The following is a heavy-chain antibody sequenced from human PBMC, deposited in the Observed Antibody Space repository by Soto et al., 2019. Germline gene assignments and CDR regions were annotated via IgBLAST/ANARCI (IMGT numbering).Heavy chain of an antibody. J-gene: IGHJ3*02. CDR2: INPATGAA. D-gene: IGHD3-3*01. CDR3: ARGGGVGVAGSAAFDM. CDR1: GYPVTAYY. Sequence: QLHLVQSGAVVKKPGASVTVSCSASGYPVTAYYMHWVRQAPGRGLEWMGGINPATGAAKYTQTFQGRVPMTRATSTSTVFMELSGLKSEDTAVFYCARGGGVGVAGSAAFDMWGQGTLVTVSS. V-gene: IGHV1-2*02.